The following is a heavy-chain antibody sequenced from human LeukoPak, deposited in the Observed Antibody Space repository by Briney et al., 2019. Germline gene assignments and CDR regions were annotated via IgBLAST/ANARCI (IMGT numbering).Heavy chain of an antibody. Sequence: GGSLRLSCAASGFGVSGNFMSWVRQAPGKGLEWVSVIYSGGTTYYADSVRGRFTISRDNSKNTPYLQMNSLRAEDTAVYYCARDGYGNNYMDVWGKGTTVTVSS. D-gene: IGHD5-18*01. CDR2: IYSGGTT. J-gene: IGHJ6*03. CDR1: GFGVSGNF. CDR3: ARDGYGNNYMDV. V-gene: IGHV3-53*01.